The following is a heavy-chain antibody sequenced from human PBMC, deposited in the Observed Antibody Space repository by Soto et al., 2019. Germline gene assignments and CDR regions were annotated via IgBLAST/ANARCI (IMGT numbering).Heavy chain of an antibody. CDR3: ARERGSGMDV. CDR2: IYYSGST. V-gene: IGHV4-31*03. D-gene: IGHD2-15*01. Sequence: SETLSLTCTVSGGSISSGGYYWSWIRQHPGKGLEWIGYIYYSGSTYYNPSLKSRVTISVDTSKNQFSLKLSSVTAADTAVYYCARERGSGMDVWGQGTTVTVSS. J-gene: IGHJ6*02. CDR1: GGSISSGGYY.